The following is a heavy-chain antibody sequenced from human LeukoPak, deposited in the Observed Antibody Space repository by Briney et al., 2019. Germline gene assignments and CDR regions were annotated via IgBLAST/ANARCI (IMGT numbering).Heavy chain of an antibody. CDR2: ISAYNGNT. V-gene: IGHV1-18*01. D-gene: IGHD6-19*01. CDR3: ARVGDSSGWYYFDY. CDR1: GYTFTSYG. J-gene: IGHJ4*02. Sequence: GASVKVSCKASGYTFTSYGISWVRQAPGQGLEWMGWISAYNGNTNYAQKLQGRVTMTTDTSTSTAYMELRSLRSVDTAVYYCARVGDSSGWYYFDYWGQETLVTVSS.